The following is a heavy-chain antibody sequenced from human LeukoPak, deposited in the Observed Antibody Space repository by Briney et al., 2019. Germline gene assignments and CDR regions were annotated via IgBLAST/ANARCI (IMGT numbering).Heavy chain of an antibody. J-gene: IGHJ4*02. D-gene: IGHD1-26*01. CDR1: GFTFGSYA. CDR2: IYSGGST. Sequence: GGSLRLSCAASGFTFGSYAMSWVRQAPGKGLEWVSVIYSGGSTYYADSVKGRFTISRDNSKNTLYLQMNSLRAEDTAVYYCARAVGATTYYWGQGTLVTVSS. V-gene: IGHV3-53*01. CDR3: ARAVGATTYY.